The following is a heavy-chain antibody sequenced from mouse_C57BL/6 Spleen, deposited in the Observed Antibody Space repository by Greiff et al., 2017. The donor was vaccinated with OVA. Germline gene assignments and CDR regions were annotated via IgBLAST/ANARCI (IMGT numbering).Heavy chain of an antibody. Sequence: VKLQESGPELVKPGASVKISCKASGYAFSSSWMNWVKQRPGKGLEWIGRIYPGDGDTNYNGKFKGKATLTADKSSSTAYMQLSSLTSEDSAVYFCARRSSGPYYAMDYWGQGTSVTVSS. CDR3: ARRSSGPYYAMDY. CDR1: GYAFSSSW. V-gene: IGHV1-82*01. CDR2: IYPGDGDT. D-gene: IGHD3-2*02. J-gene: IGHJ4*01.